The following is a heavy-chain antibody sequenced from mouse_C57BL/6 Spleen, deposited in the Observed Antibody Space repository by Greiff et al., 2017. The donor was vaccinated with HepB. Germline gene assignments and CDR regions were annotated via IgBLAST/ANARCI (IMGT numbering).Heavy chain of an antibody. V-gene: IGHV5-9-1*02. D-gene: IGHD2-4*01. J-gene: IGHJ3*01. CDR1: GFTFSSYA. Sequence: EVMLVESGAGLVKPGGSLKLSCAASGFTFSSYAMSWVRQTPEKRLEWVAYISSGGDYIYYADTVKGRFTISRDNARNTLYLQMSSLKSEDTAMYYCTRDQGDYDGFAYWGQGTLVTVSA. CDR2: ISSGGDYI. CDR3: TRDQGDYDGFAY.